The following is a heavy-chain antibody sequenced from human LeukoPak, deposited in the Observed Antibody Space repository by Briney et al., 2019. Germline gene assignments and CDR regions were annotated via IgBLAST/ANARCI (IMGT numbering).Heavy chain of an antibody. Sequence: GGSLRLSCANSGFTFSSYWMHWVRQAPGNGLVWVSRIKTDGSSTTYADFVQGRFTISRDNAKNTLYLQMNSLRADDTAVYYCVRGRGVPEYYFDYWGQGTLVTVSS. CDR1: GFTFSSYW. V-gene: IGHV3-74*01. D-gene: IGHD2-2*01. CDR3: VRGRGVPEYYFDY. CDR2: IKTDGSST. J-gene: IGHJ4*02.